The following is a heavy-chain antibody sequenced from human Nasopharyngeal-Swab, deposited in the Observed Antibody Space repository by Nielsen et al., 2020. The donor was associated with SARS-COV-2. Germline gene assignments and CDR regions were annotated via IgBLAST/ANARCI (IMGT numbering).Heavy chain of an antibody. CDR2: ISSSGSTI. CDR3: ARDITWFTISGDGMDV. V-gene: IGHV3-11*01. Sequence: GESLKISCAASGFTFSDYYMSWIRQAPGKGREWVSYISSSGSTIYYADSVKGRFTISRDNAKNSLYLQMNSLRAEDTAVYYCARDITWFTISGDGMDVWGQGTTVTVSS. J-gene: IGHJ6*02. D-gene: IGHD3-3*01. CDR1: GFTFSDYY.